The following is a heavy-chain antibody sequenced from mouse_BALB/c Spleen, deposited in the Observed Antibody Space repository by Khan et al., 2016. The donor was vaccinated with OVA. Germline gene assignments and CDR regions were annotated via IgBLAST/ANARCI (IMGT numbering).Heavy chain of an antibody. CDR3: TRSTYRYAFVY. CDR2: MIYTGYT. J-gene: IGHJ3*01. D-gene: IGHD2-14*01. CDR1: GDSITSGY. V-gene: IGHV3-8*02. Sequence: EVQLQESGPSLVKPSQTLSLTCSVTGDSITSGYWSWIRKFPGNKLEYMGYMIYTGYTYYNPSLKSRISITRNTYKNQYYLQLNSVTTEDTATYYCTRSTYRYAFVYWGHGTLVTVSA.